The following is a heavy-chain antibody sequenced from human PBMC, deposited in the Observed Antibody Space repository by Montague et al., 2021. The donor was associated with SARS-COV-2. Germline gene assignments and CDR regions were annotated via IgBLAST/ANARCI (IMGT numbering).Heavy chain of an antibody. CDR3: ARIFLVVPPGIALYYFDY. V-gene: IGHV3-11*03. Sequence: SLRLSCAASGFTFGDYYMTWIRQAPGKGLEWISDISSGSHYTNYADSVKGRFTISRDDAKQSLYLEMDSLRAGDTAVYYCARIFLVVPPGIALYYFDYWGQGALVTVSS. CDR1: GFTFGDYY. CDR2: ISSGSHYT. J-gene: IGHJ4*02. D-gene: IGHD6-13*01.